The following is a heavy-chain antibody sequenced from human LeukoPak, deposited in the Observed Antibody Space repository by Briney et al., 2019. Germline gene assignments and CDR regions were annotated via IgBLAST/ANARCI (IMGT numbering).Heavy chain of an antibody. V-gene: IGHV4-34*01. CDR3: ARGAASGFSTGWYFDL. Sequence: SETLSLTCAVYGGSFSGYYWSWIRQPPGKGLEWIGEINHSGSTNYNPSLKSRVTISVDTSKNQFSLKLSSVTAAGTAIYYCARGAASGFSTGWYFDLWGRGTLVTVSS. J-gene: IGHJ2*01. CDR2: INHSGST. D-gene: IGHD3/OR15-3a*01. CDR1: GGSFSGYY.